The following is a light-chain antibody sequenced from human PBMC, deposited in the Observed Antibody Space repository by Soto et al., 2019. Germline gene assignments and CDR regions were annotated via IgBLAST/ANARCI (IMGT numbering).Light chain of an antibody. V-gene: IGLV2-23*02. CDR2: GVT. CDR3: CSYAGSSTYV. CDR1: TSDVGSYDL. J-gene: IGLJ1*01. Sequence: QSVLTQPASVSGSPGQSITISCTGTTSDVGSYDLVSWYQQHPGKAPKLIIYGVTKRPSGVSNRFSGSKSGNTASLTISGLKAEDEADYYCCSYAGSSTYVFGSGTKVTVL.